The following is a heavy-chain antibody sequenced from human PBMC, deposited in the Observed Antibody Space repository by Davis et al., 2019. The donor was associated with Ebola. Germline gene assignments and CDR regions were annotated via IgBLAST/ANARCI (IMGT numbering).Heavy chain of an antibody. Sequence: ASVQVSCKASGYTFTGYYMHWVRQAPGQGLEWMGWINPNSGGTNYAQKFQGRVTMTRNTSISTAYMELSRLRSDDTAVYYCASFLAATAGYGMDVWGQGTTVTVSS. CDR2: INPNSGGT. J-gene: IGHJ6*02. CDR1: GYTFTGYY. CDR3: ASFLAATAGYGMDV. D-gene: IGHD6-13*01. V-gene: IGHV1-2*02.